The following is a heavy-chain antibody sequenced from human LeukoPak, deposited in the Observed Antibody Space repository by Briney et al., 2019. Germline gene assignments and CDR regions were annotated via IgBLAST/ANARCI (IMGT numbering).Heavy chain of an antibody. V-gene: IGHV4-39*01. CDR2: IYYSGST. D-gene: IGHD5-18*01. CDR1: GGSISSSSYY. J-gene: IGHJ3*02. CDR3: ARLDTAMGFAAFDI. Sequence: SETLSLTCTVSGGSISSSSYYWGWIRQPPGKGLEWIGSIYYSGSTYYNPSLKSRVTISVDTSKNPFSLKLSSVTAADTAVYYCARLDTAMGFAAFDIWGQGTMVTVSS.